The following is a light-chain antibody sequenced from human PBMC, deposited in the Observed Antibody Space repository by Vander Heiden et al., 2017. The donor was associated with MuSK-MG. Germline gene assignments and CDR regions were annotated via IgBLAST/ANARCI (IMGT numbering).Light chain of an antibody. CDR3: QQYYSTPYT. CDR1: RSVLSSSNNKNY. J-gene: IGKJ2*01. V-gene: IGKV4-1*01. CDR2: CAS. Sequence: DIVMTQSPDSLAVSLGEGATINCKSSRSVLSSSNNKNYLAWYQQKSGQPPKLLIYCASTRESGVPDRFSGSGSGTDFTLTISSLQAEDVAVYYCQQYYSTPYTFGQGTKLEIK.